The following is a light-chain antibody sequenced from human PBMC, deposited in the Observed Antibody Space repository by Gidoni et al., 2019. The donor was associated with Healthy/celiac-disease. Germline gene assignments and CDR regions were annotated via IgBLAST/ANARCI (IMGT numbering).Light chain of an antibody. CDR1: QSISSY. CDR3: QQSYSTPWT. V-gene: IGKV1-39*01. J-gene: IGKJ1*01. Sequence: DIQMTQSPSSLSASVGDRVTITCRASQSISSYLNWYQQRPGKAPKVLIYAAFSLQSGVPSSFSGSGSGTHFTLTISSLQPEDFATYYCQQSYSTPWTFXXXTKVEIK. CDR2: AAF.